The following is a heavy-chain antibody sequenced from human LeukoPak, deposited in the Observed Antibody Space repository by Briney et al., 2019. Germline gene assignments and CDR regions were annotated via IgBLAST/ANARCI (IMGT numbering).Heavy chain of an antibody. CDR2: ISYDGSNK. CDR1: GFIFSDYA. CDR3: ASGPFIGAYYFDY. J-gene: IGHJ4*02. V-gene: IGHV3-30*04. Sequence: GGSLRLSCAASGFIFSDYAMTWVRQAPGRGLEWVAVISYDGSNKYYADSVKGRFTISRDNSKNTLYLQMNSLRAEDTAVYYCASGPFIGAYYFDYWGQGTLVTVSS. D-gene: IGHD3-10*01.